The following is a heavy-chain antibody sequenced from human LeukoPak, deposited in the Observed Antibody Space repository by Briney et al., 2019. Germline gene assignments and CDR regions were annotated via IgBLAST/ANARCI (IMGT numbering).Heavy chain of an antibody. CDR3: ARSLLGYCSSTSCYGGKNWFDP. CDR1: GYTFTGYY. J-gene: IGHJ5*02. D-gene: IGHD2-2*01. V-gene: IGHV1-2*02. Sequence: VASVKVSCKASGYTFTGYYMHLVRQAPGQGLEWMGWINPNSGGTNYAQKFQGRVTMTRDTSISTAYMELSRLRSDDTAVYYCARSLLGYCSSTSCYGGKNWFDPWGQGTLVTVSS. CDR2: INPNSGGT.